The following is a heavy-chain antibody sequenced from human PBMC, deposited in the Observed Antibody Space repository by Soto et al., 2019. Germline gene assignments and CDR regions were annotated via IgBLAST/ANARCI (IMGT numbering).Heavy chain of an antibody. CDR2: IYFAGST. V-gene: IGHV4-39*01. CDR1: GGSISSTDHY. Sequence: EKLPLTCTVSGGSISSTDHYWGWVRQPPGKGLEWLGSIYFAGSTFHNPALKSRATISVDTSRNQFSLRLTTVTASDTAVYYCARLVFHCLRGSCDDYSFYGLDVWGQGTKVT. D-gene: IGHD2-15*01. CDR3: ARLVFHCLRGSCDDYSFYGLDV. J-gene: IGHJ6*02.